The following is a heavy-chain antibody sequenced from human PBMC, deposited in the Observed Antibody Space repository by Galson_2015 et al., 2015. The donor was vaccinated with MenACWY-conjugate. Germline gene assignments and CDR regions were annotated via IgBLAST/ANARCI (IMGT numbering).Heavy chain of an antibody. CDR2: FDPKDGET. J-gene: IGHJ3*02. CDR1: GYFLSNIS. V-gene: IGHV1-24*01. CDR3: ATGLWYAFDI. Sequence: SVKVSCKVSGYFLSNISMHWVRQAPGKGPEWMGGFDPKDGETIYAQNFQGRVTMTEDISTDIAYMELSSLTYEDTAVYYCATGLWYAFDIWGEGTMVSDSS. D-gene: IGHD2-8*02.